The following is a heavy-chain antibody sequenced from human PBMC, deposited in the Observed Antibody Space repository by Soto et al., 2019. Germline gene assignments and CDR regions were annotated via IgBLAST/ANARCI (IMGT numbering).Heavy chain of an antibody. CDR3: ASNNILGAYFDD. Sequence: GGSLRLSCAASGFTFSSYSMNWVRQAPGKGLEWVSSISSSSSYIYYADSVKGRFTISRDNAKNSLYLQMNSLRAEDTAVYYCASNNILGAYFDDWGQGTLVTVSS. D-gene: IGHD7-27*01. CDR2: ISSSSSYI. J-gene: IGHJ4*02. CDR1: GFTFSSYS. V-gene: IGHV3-21*01.